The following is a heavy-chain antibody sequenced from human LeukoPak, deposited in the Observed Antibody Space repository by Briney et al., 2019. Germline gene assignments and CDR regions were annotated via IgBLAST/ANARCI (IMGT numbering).Heavy chain of an antibody. CDR3: ARDSSGYYRDEDAFDI. CDR1: GGSISSSSYY. J-gene: IGHJ3*02. D-gene: IGHD3-22*01. V-gene: IGHV4-39*07. CDR2: IYYSGST. Sequence: SETLSLTCTVSGGSISSSSYYWGWIRQPPGKGLEWIGSIYYSGSTYYNPSLKSRVTISVDTSKNQFSLKLSSVTAADTAVYYCARDSSGYYRDEDAFDIWGQGTMVTVSS.